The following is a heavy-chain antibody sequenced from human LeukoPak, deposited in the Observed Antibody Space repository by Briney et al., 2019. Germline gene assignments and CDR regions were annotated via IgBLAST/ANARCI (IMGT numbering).Heavy chain of an antibody. Sequence: SETLCLTCTVSGSSINSYYWSWIRQPPGKELEGIGYIDYSGSTNYNPSLKSRVTISVDTSKNQFSLKLSSVTAADTAVYYCARHSVDTAMVTSMSFDYWGQGTLVTVSS. J-gene: IGHJ4*02. V-gene: IGHV4-59*08. CDR2: IDYSGST. D-gene: IGHD5-18*01. CDR3: ARHSVDTAMVTSMSFDY. CDR1: GSSINSYY.